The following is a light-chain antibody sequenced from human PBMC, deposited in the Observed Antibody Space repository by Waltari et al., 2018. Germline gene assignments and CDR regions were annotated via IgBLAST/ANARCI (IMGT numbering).Light chain of an antibody. CDR3: AAWDDSLSGVI. J-gene: IGLJ2*01. V-gene: IGLV1-47*01. Sequence: QSVLTQPPSASGTPGQRVTLSCSGSSSNIGPYYVYWYQLLPGTAPKLLIYRNGPRPPRVPDRFSASKSGTSASLAISGLRSEDEADYYCAAWDDSLSGVIFGGGTKLTVL. CDR2: RNG. CDR1: SSNIGPYY.